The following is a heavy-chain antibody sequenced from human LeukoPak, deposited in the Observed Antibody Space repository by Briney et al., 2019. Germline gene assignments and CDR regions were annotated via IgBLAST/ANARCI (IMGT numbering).Heavy chain of an antibody. CDR2: IYYSGST. CDR1: GGSISSYY. J-gene: IGHJ5*02. Sequence: SETLSLTCTVSGGSISSYYWSWIRQPPGKGLEWIGYIYYSGSTNYNPSLKSRVTISVDTSKNQFSLKLSSVTAADTAVYSCARELGYCSGGSCYGWFDPWGQGTLVTVSS. CDR3: ARELGYCSGGSCYGWFDP. D-gene: IGHD2-15*01. V-gene: IGHV4-59*01.